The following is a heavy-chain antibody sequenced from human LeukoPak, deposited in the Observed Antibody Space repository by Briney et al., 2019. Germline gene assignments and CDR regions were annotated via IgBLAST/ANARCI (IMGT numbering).Heavy chain of an antibody. D-gene: IGHD6-13*01. J-gene: IGHJ6*03. CDR3: ARDSSSSVGYYYYMDV. CDR2: ISGSNSYI. V-gene: IGHV3-21*04. Sequence: GGSLRLSCAASGFTFNSYSMNWVRQAPGKGLEWVSSISGSNSYIYYADSMKGRFTISRDNAKNSRYLQMNSLRAEDTAVYYCARDSSSSVGYYYYMDVWGKGTTVTVSS. CDR1: GFTFNSYS.